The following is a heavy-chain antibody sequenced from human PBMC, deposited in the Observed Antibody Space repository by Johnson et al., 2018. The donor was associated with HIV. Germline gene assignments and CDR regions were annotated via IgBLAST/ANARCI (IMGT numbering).Heavy chain of an antibody. CDR1: GFTFGNYA. CDR2: ISSSGSSI. J-gene: IGHJ3*01. CDR3: ARGVSSGYYSNAFDV. V-gene: IGHV3-48*03. Sequence: VQLVESGGGLVQPGRSLRLSCTTSGFTFGNYALNWVRKAPGKGLEWVSYISSSGSSIYYADSVKGRFTISRDNAKSSLYLQMNGLRAEDTAVYYCARGVSSGYYSNAFDVWGQGTMATVSS. D-gene: IGHD3-22*01.